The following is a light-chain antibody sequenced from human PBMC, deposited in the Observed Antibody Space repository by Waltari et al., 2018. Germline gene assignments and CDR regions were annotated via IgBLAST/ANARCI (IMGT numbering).Light chain of an antibody. CDR3: VLYMGSGVWV. CDR1: SGSVSTTYE. J-gene: IGLJ3*02. Sequence: QSVVTQEPSFSVSPGGTVPLTCALRSGSVSTTYEPSWYQHTPGHAPRTLIYSTNTRSSGVPDRFSGAIRGNKAALTITGAQADDESDYYCVLYMGSGVWVFGGGTKLTVL. V-gene: IGLV8-61*01. CDR2: STN.